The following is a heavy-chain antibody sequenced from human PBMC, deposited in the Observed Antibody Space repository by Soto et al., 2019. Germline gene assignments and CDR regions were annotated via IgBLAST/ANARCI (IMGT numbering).Heavy chain of an antibody. D-gene: IGHD6-19*01. V-gene: IGHV4-59*01. J-gene: IGHJ4*02. CDR3: ARDQGGGWSNIDY. CDR2: ISYSGTT. CDR1: GGSISSYY. Sequence: QVQLQESGPGLVKPSETLSLTCTVSGGSISSYYWSWIRQPPGKGLEWVGYISYSGTTNYTPSLKSRVTISVDTSKNQFSLKLSSVTAADTAVYYCARDQGGGWSNIDYWGQGTLVTVSS.